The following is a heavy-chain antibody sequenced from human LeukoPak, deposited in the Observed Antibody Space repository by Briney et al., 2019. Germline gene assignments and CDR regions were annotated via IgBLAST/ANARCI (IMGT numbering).Heavy chain of an antibody. CDR3: ARDSNDGPGSYSSGYYGMDV. D-gene: IGHD3-10*01. Sequence: GGSLRLSCAASGFTFSSYSMNWVRQAPGKGLEWVSSISSSSSYIYYADSVKGRFTISRDNAKNSLYLQMNSLRAEDTAVYYCARDSNDGPGSYSSGYYGMDVWGQGTTVTVSS. CDR2: ISSSSSYI. V-gene: IGHV3-21*01. J-gene: IGHJ6*02. CDR1: GFTFSSYS.